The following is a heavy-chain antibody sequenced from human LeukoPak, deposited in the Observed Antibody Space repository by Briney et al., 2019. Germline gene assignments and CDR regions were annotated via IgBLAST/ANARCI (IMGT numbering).Heavy chain of an antibody. CDR1: GFTFSDYY. V-gene: IGHV3-11*04. D-gene: IGHD6-13*01. J-gene: IGHJ4*02. Sequence: GSLRLSCAASGFTFSDYYMTWIRQAPGKGLEWVSYISSSGSTIYYADSVKGRFTMSRDNAKNTLYLQMNSLRAEDTAVYYCARVMRSWYYFDYWGQGTLVTVSS. CDR2: ISSSGSTI. CDR3: ARVMRSWYYFDY.